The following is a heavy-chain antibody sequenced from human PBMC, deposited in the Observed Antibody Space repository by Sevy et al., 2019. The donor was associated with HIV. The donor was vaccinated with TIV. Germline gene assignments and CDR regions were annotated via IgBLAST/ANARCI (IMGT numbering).Heavy chain of an antibody. Sequence: ASVKVSCKASGGTFSSYAISWVRQAPGQGLEWMGGIIPIFGTANYAQKFQGRVTITADESTSTAYMELGSLRSEDTAVYYCARDVNSYGYYYYYYGMDVWGQGTTVTVSS. J-gene: IGHJ6*02. D-gene: IGHD5-18*01. V-gene: IGHV1-69*13. CDR3: ARDVNSYGYYYYYYGMDV. CDR2: IIPIFGTA. CDR1: GGTFSSYA.